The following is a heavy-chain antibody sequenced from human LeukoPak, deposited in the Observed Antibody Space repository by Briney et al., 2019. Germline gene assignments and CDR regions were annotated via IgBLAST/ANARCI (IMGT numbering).Heavy chain of an antibody. D-gene: IGHD3-10*01. CDR1: GYTFTSYY. J-gene: IGHJ4*02. Sequence: ASVKVSCKASGYTFTSYYMHWVRQAPGQGLEWMGIINPSGGSTSYAQKFQGRVTMTRDMSTSTVYMELSSLRSEDTAVYYCATELEGPYYYGSGSYFNWGQGTLVTASS. CDR2: INPSGGST. CDR3: ATELEGPYYYGSGSYFN. V-gene: IGHV1-46*01.